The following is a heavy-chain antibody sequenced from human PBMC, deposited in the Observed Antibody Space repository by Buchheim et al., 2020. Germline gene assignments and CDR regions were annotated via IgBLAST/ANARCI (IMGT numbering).Heavy chain of an antibody. Sequence: EVQLVESGGGLVQPGGSLRLSCAASGFTFSSYWMSWVRQAPGKGLEWVANIKQDGSEKYYVDSVKGRFTISSANAKNSLHLQMNSLRAEDTAVYYCARETKTYYDFWSGYFDYWGQGTL. V-gene: IGHV3-7*01. D-gene: IGHD3-3*01. CDR1: GFTFSSYW. CDR3: ARETKTYYDFWSGYFDY. CDR2: IKQDGSEK. J-gene: IGHJ4*02.